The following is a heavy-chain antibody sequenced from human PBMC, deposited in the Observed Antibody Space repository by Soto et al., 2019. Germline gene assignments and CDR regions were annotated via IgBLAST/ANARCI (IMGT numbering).Heavy chain of an antibody. CDR2: ISSTSSFI. Sequence: EVHLVESGGGLVKPGGSLRLSCAASGFTVSSHSMNWVRQAPGKGLEWVSSISSTSSFIYYTDSVKGRFTISRDNAKNSLHLQMNSLRAEDTAVYYCARGDSVTTVTTIDYWGQGSLVTVSS. D-gene: IGHD4-17*01. V-gene: IGHV3-21*06. CDR1: GFTVSSHS. J-gene: IGHJ4*02. CDR3: ARGDSVTTVTTIDY.